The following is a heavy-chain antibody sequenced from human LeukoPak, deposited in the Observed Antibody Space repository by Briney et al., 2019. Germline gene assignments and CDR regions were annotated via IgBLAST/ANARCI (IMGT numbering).Heavy chain of an antibody. V-gene: IGHV3-7*01. CDR3: ARIGYSSSSFDY. D-gene: IGHD6-6*01. J-gene: IGHJ4*02. CDR1: GFIFNNYW. CDR2: INQDGSVK. Sequence: PGGSLRLSCAASGFIFNNYWMSWVRQAPGRGLEWVANINQDGSVKYYVDSVKGRFTISRDNAKNSQYLEMKSLRAEDTGVYYCARIGYSSSSFDYWGQGTLVTVSS.